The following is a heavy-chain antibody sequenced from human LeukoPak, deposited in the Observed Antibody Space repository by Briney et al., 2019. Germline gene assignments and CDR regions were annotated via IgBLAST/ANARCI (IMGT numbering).Heavy chain of an antibody. Sequence: ASVKVSCKASGYTLTSYDINWVRQAAGQGLEGRGWMNPSNGNTGYAQKFQGRVAMTRDTSISTAYMELSSLKSDDTAVYFCARGHWSGSTCYPFDYWGQGTLVTVSS. CDR3: ARGHWSGSTCYPFDY. V-gene: IGHV1-8*01. J-gene: IGHJ4*02. CDR1: GYTLTSYD. D-gene: IGHD2-2*01. CDR2: MNPSNGNT.